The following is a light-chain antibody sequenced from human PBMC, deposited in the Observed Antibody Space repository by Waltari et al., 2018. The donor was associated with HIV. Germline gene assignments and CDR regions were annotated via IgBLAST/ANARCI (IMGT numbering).Light chain of an antibody. Sequence: QSALTQPASVSGSPGQSITISCTGTSSDVGSYSLVSWYQQHPGKAPKFMIYEVHKRPSGFSHRFSGSKSGNTASLTISGLQAEDESYYYCCSYAGSVVFGGGTKLTVL. CDR1: SSDVGSYSL. J-gene: IGLJ3*02. V-gene: IGLV2-23*02. CDR2: EVH. CDR3: CSYAGSVV.